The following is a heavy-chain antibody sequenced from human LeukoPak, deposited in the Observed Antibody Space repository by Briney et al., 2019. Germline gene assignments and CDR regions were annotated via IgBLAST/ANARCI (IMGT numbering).Heavy chain of an antibody. D-gene: IGHD2-15*01. J-gene: IGHJ5*02. CDR2: IKQSGSGK. CDR1: GFTFSSYW. V-gene: IGHV3-7*01. CDR3: ARKYCSGGSCPNWFDP. Sequence: GGSLRLSCAASGFTFSSYWMSWVRQAPGKGLEWVANIKQSGSGKYYVDSVKGRFTISRDNAKNSLYLQMNSLRAEDQAVDCCARKYCSGGSCPNWFDPWGQGTLVTVSS.